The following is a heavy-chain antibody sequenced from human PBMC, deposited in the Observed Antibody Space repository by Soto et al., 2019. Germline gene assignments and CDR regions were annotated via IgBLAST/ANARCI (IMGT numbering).Heavy chain of an antibody. D-gene: IGHD4-17*01. J-gene: IGHJ6*02. CDR3: ARGDMTTGTTRPRYYGMDG. Sequence: PSETLSLTCAVYGGSFSGYYWSWIRQPPGKGLEWIGEINHSGSTNYNPSLKSRVTISVDTSKNQFSLKLSSVTAADTAVYYCARGDMTTGTTRPRYYGMDGWGQGTTVTFSS. CDR1: GGSFSGYY. V-gene: IGHV4-34*01. CDR2: INHSGST.